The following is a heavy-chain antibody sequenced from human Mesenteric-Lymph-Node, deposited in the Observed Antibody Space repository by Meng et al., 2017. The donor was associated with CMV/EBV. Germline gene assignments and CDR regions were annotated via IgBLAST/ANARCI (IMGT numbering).Heavy chain of an antibody. CDR1: GYPFTNYD. J-gene: IGHJ5*02. D-gene: IGHD3-10*01. CDR3: VRMEIRGIIVP. Sequence: YYKASGYPFTNYDSNWVRQATGQGLEWMGWMNPNSGNTGYEQKFQGRLSLTRDTSISTAYMELSGLTSEDTALYYCVRMEIRGIIVPWGQGTLVTVSS. V-gene: IGHV1-8*01. CDR2: MNPNSGNT.